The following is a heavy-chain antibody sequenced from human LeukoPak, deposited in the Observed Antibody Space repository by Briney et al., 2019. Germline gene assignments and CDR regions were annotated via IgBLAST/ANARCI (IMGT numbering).Heavy chain of an antibody. D-gene: IGHD6-6*01. Sequence: GGSLRLSCAASGFTFSTYNMNWVRQAPGKGLEWVSFISSSSVYIYYADSVKGRFTISRDNAKNSLYLQMNSPRAEDTAVYYCARDIPNSSSIGAFDIWGQGTMVTVSS. J-gene: IGHJ3*02. V-gene: IGHV3-21*01. CDR2: ISSSSVYI. CDR1: GFTFSTYN. CDR3: ARDIPNSSSIGAFDI.